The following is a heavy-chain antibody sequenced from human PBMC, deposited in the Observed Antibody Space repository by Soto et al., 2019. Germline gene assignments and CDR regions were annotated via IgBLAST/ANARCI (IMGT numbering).Heavy chain of an antibody. V-gene: IGHV3-23*01. CDR1: GLTFSSYA. J-gene: IGHJ6*02. D-gene: IGHD3-22*01. Sequence: EVQLLESGGGLVQPGGSLRLSCAASGLTFSSYAMNWFRQAPGKGLEWVSSRSSDGGSTYYADSVKGRFAISRDISRNTLFLHMNRLRAEDTAVYYCAKDGGGHKRYEVDSSGSSYFSYSRMDVWGQGTTVTVSS. CDR2: RSSDGGST. CDR3: AKDGGGHKRYEVDSSGSSYFSYSRMDV.